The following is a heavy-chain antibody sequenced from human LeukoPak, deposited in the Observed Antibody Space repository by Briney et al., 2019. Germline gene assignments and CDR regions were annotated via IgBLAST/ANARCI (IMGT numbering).Heavy chain of an antibody. J-gene: IGHJ3*02. Sequence: GGSLRLSCAASGFTFSSYSMNWVRQAPGKGLEWVSSISSTSSYIYYVDSVKGRFTISRDNAKNSLYLQMNSLRAEDTAVYYCARDPLKRAFDIWGQGTMVTVSS. CDR1: GFTFSSYS. V-gene: IGHV3-21*01. CDR2: ISSTSSYI. CDR3: ARDPLKRAFDI.